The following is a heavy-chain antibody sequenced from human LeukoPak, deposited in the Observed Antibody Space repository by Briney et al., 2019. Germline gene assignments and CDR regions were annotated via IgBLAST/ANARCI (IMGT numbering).Heavy chain of an antibody. Sequence: SETLSLTCAVSGYSISSGYYWGWIRQPPGKGLEWIGSIYHSGSTYYNPSLKSRVTISVDTSKNQFSLKLSSVTAADTAVYYCARAFDGDYLFDYGGQGTLVTVSS. J-gene: IGHJ4*02. CDR3: ARAFDGDYLFDY. V-gene: IGHV4-38-2*01. D-gene: IGHD4-17*01. CDR2: IYHSGST. CDR1: GYSISSGYY.